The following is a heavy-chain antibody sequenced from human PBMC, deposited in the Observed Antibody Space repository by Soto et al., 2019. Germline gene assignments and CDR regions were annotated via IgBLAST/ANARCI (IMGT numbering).Heavy chain of an antibody. J-gene: IGHJ5*02. CDR1: GFTFSSYA. CDR2: ISYDGSNK. Sequence: PGGSLRLSCAASGFTFSSYAMHWVRQAPGKGLEWVAVISYDGSNKYYADSVKGRFTISRDNSKNTLYLQMNSLRAEDTAVYYCAREGYCSGGSCYIPLLSSWFDPWGQGTLVTVSS. V-gene: IGHV3-30-3*01. D-gene: IGHD2-15*01. CDR3: AREGYCSGGSCYIPLLSSWFDP.